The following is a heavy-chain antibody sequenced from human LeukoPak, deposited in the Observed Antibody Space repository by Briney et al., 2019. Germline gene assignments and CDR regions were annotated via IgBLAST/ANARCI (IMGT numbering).Heavy chain of an antibody. V-gene: IGHV1-18*01. D-gene: IGHD3-22*01. J-gene: IGHJ4*02. CDR3: ARDYPYDSSGYHYFDY. CDR1: GGTFSSYA. CDR2: ISAYNGNT. Sequence: ASVKVSCKASGGTFSSYAISWVRQAPGQGLEWMGWISAYNGNTNYAQKLQGRVTMTTDTSTSTAYMELRSLRSDDTAVYYCARDYPYDSSGYHYFDYWGQGTLVTVSS.